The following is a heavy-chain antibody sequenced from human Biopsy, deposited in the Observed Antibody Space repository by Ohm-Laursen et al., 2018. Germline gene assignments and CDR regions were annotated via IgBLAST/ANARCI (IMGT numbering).Heavy chain of an antibody. V-gene: IGHV1-2*02. J-gene: IGHJ5*02. Sequence: GASVKVSGKSSGYTFTDYYVHWVRQAPGHGLEWMGWIDTINGGARYAQKFQGRVTMTRDTSISTAYVDLSSLRSDDTAVYYCTRGGYYYDSLAYYYWFDPWGQGPRSPSPQ. CDR3: TRGGYYYDSLAYYYWFDP. D-gene: IGHD3-22*01. CDR2: IDTINGGA. CDR1: GYTFTDYY.